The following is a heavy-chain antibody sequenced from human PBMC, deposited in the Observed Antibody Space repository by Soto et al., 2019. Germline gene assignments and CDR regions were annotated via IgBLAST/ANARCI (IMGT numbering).Heavy chain of an antibody. CDR1: GFTFSSYA. CDR2: ISGSGGST. CDR3: AKDKGDYDYYYGMDV. Sequence: PVGSLRLSCAASGFTFSSYAMSWVRQAPGKRLEWVSAISGSGGSTYYADSVKGRFTISRDNSKNTLYLQMNSLRAEDTAVYYCAKDKGDYDYYYGMDVWGQGTTVTVSS. V-gene: IGHV3-23*01. J-gene: IGHJ6*02. D-gene: IGHD2-21*02.